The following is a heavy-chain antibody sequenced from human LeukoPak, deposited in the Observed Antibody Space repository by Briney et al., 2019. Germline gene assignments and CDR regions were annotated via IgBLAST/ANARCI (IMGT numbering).Heavy chain of an antibody. J-gene: IGHJ5*02. V-gene: IGHV1-8*03. CDR2: MNPNSGNT. Sequence: GASVKVSCKASGYTFTSYYMHWVRQATGQGLEWMGWMNPNSGNTGYAQKFQGRVTITRNTSISTAYMELSSLRSEDTAVYYCARGEETNIVSWFDPWGQGTLVTVSS. CDR3: ARGEETNIVSWFDP. D-gene: IGHD2/OR15-2a*01. CDR1: GYTFTSYY.